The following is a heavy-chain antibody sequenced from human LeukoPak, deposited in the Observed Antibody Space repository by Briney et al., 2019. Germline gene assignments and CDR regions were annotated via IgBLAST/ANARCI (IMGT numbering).Heavy chain of an antibody. CDR3: ARGGLVGASFDY. V-gene: IGHV4-59*01. J-gene: IGHJ4*02. CDR1: GGSISSNY. Sequence: PSETLSLTCTVSGGSISSNYWSWIRQPPGKGLEWIGYIYYSGSTNYNPSLKSRVTISVDTSKNQFSLKLSSVTAADTAVYYCARGGLVGASFDYWGQGTLVTVSS. CDR2: IYYSGST. D-gene: IGHD1-26*01.